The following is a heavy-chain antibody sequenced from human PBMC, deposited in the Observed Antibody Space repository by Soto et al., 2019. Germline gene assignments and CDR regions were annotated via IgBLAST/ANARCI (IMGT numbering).Heavy chain of an antibody. CDR1: GGSISSGGYY. CDR2: IYYSGST. Sequence: TSETLSLTCTVSGGSISSGGYYWSWIRQHPGKGLEWIGYIYYSGSTYYNPSLKSRVTISVDTSKNQFSLKLSSVTAADTAVYYRARGRSRYSSSSGLVYWGQGTLVTVSS. V-gene: IGHV4-31*03. D-gene: IGHD6-6*01. J-gene: IGHJ4*02. CDR3: ARGRSRYSSSSGLVY.